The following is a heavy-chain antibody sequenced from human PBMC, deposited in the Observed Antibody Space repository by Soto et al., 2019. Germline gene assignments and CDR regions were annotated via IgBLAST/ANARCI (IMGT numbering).Heavy chain of an antibody. D-gene: IGHD6-13*01. J-gene: IGHJ3*02. CDR2: IYPGDSDT. CDR3: ARHYRSSSSLAAFDT. V-gene: IGHV5-51*01. Sequence: PGESLKISCKGSGYSFTSYWIGWVRQMPGKGLEWMGIIYPGDSDTRYSPSFQGQVTISADKSISTAYLQWSSLKASDTAMYYCARHYRSSSSLAAFDTWAQGTTLTISS. CDR1: GYSFTSYW.